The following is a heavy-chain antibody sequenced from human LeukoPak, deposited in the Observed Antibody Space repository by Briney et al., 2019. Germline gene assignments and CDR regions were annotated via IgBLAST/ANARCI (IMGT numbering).Heavy chain of an antibody. CDR3: ARLSGIAAAGEDY. CDR1: GYTFTGYY. Sequence: ASVKVSCKASGYTFTGYYMHWVRQAPGQGLEWMGWINHNSGGTNYAQKFQGRVTMSRDTSISTAYMELSRLRSDDTAVYYCARLSGIAAAGEDYWGQGTLVTVSS. J-gene: IGHJ4*02. D-gene: IGHD6-13*01. CDR2: INHNSGGT. V-gene: IGHV1-2*02.